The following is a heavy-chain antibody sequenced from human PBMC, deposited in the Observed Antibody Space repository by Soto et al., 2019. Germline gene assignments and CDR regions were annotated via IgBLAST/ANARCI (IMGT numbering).Heavy chain of an antibody. Sequence: SETLSLTCTVSGGSVSSGSYYWSWIRQPPGKGLEWIGYIYYSGSTNYNPSLKSRVTISVDTSKNQFSLKLSSVTAADTAVYSWASAGGGRERGAFDIWGQGTMVT. CDR3: ASAGGGRERGAFDI. V-gene: IGHV4-61*01. J-gene: IGHJ3*02. CDR2: IYYSGST. CDR1: GGSVSSGSYY. D-gene: IGHD1-1*01.